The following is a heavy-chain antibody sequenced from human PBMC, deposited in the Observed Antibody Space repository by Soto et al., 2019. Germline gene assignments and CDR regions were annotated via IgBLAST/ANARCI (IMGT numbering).Heavy chain of an antibody. V-gene: IGHV3-53*01. CDR1: GFTVSSNY. CDR2: IYSDGRT. Sequence: GGSLRLSCAASGFTVSSNYMSWVRQAPGKGLEWVSVIYSDGRTYYADSVKGRFTISRDNSKNTLYLQMNSLRAEDTAVYYCARGSCSSNSCYTTPFDYWGQGTLVTVSS. CDR3: ARGSCSSNSCYTTPFDY. D-gene: IGHD2-2*02. J-gene: IGHJ4*02.